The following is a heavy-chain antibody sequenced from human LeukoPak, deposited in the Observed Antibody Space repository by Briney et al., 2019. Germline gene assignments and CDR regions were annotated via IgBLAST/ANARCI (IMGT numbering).Heavy chain of an antibody. CDR1: GFTFTGHY. D-gene: IGHD2-2*01. CDR3: ARAGSDQLSKDFDY. V-gene: IGHV1-2*02. J-gene: IGHJ4*02. CDR2: IGPRNSAA. Sequence: GASVTVSCKSSGFTFTGHYIHWVRQAPGQGLEWMGYIGPRNSAASYAEKFQGRVTMTRDTSLSTAYMELSRLTSDDTAVYYCARAGSDQLSKDFDYWGQGTLVTVSS.